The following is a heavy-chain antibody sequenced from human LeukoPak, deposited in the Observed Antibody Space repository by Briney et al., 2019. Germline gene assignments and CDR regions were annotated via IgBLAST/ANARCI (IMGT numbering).Heavy chain of an antibody. V-gene: IGHV4-4*09. CDR1: GGSISGYF. J-gene: IGHJ6*03. Sequence: SETLSLTCTVSGGSISGYFWSWIRQPPGKGPEWIGYIYSTGTTNYSPSLSSRVTISVDTSKNQLSLNLRFVTATDTAVCHCARHNPPPTGFCSGTSCFMSGSQYFYMDVWGKGTSVTVS. CDR3: ARHNPPPTGFCSGTSCFMSGSQYFYMDV. D-gene: IGHD2-2*01. CDR2: IYSTGTT.